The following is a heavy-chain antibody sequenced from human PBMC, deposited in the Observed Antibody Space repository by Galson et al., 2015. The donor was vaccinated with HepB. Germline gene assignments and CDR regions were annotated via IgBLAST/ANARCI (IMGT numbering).Heavy chain of an antibody. V-gene: IGHV3-33*01. CDR3: ARALTDLEAFDI. CDR2: IWYDGSNK. CDR1: GFTFSSYG. Sequence: SLRLSCAASGFTFSSYGMHWVRQAPGKGLEWVAVIWYDGSNKYYADSVKGRFTISRDNSKNTLYLQMNSLRAEDTAVYYCARALTDLEAFDIWGQGTMVTVSS. J-gene: IGHJ3*02.